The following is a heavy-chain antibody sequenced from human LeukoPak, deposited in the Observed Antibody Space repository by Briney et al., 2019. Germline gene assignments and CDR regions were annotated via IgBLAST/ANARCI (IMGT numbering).Heavy chain of an antibody. CDR1: RYTFTSYD. CDR2: MNPNIGND. D-gene: IGHD6-13*01. Sequence: GSSVKVSCKASRYTFTSYDINWVRQATGQGLEWMGWMNPNIGNDGRTKKFHAEATMTRITTISTTYMELSSLRSENTAVYYWARAHARGRAAAGTSSDAYDIWGQGTMVTVCS. J-gene: IGHJ3*02. CDR3: ARAHARGRAAAGTSSDAYDI. V-gene: IGHV1-8*01.